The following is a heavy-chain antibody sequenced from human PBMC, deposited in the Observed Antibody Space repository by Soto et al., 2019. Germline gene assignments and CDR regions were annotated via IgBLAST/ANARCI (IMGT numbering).Heavy chain of an antibody. J-gene: IGHJ4*02. CDR1: GVSVTNSSYY. D-gene: IGHD4-17*01. V-gene: IGHV4-39*01. CDR2: VYYRGRS. Sequence: SETLSLTCTVSGVSVTNSSYYWGWIRQSPGKGLEWIGSVYYRGRSYSKSSVKSRVTISVDTSKNRFSLSLNSVTASDTAVYFCVSQRTTVPTQAYFDYWGPGALVTVSS. CDR3: VSQRTTVPTQAYFDY.